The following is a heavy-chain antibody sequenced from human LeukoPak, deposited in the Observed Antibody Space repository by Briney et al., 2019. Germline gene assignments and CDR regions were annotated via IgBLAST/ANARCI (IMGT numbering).Heavy chain of an antibody. J-gene: IGHJ5*02. CDR3: ARDYYGSGSHNWFDP. Sequence: RGESLKISCQGSGYSFTSYWIGWVRQMPGKGLEWMGIIYPGDSDTRYSPSFQGQVTISADKSISTAYLQWSSLKASDTAMYYCARDYYGSGSHNWFDPWGQGTLVTVSS. CDR1: GYSFTSYW. CDR2: IYPGDSDT. D-gene: IGHD3-10*01. V-gene: IGHV5-51*01.